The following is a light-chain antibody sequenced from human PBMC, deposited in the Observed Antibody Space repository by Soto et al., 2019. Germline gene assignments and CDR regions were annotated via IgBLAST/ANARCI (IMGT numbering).Light chain of an antibody. V-gene: IGKV2-28*01. CDR2: LAS. CDR3: LQALQSPRT. Sequence: DIVMTQSPLSLPVTPGDPASISCRSSQSLLHSNGKNYVDWYRQKPGQSPQLLIYLASTRASGVPDRFSGSGSGTDFTLKISRVEAGDVGVYYCLQALQSPRTFGQGTKVEIK. J-gene: IGKJ2*01. CDR1: QSLLHSNGKNY.